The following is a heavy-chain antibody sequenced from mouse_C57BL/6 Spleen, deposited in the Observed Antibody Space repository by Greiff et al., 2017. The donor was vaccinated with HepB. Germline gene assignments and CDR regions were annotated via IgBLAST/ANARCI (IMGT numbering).Heavy chain of an antibody. CDR2: IYPGSGNT. Sequence: QVQLQQSGPELVKPGASVKISCKASGYSFTSYYIHWVKQRPGQGLEWIGWIYPGSGNTKYNEKFKGKATLTADTSSSTAYMQLSSLTSEDSAVYYCARREITDYFDDGGQGTTVTVAS. J-gene: IGHJ2*01. D-gene: IGHD1-1*01. CDR1: GYSFTSYY. CDR3: ARREITDYFDD. V-gene: IGHV1-66*01.